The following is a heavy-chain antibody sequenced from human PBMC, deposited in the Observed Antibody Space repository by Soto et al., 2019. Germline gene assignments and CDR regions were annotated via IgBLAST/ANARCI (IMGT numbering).Heavy chain of an antibody. Sequence: SETLSLTCTVSGGAISSGGYYWSWIRQYPGKGLEWIGYMYYTGRSYYNPSLKSRVTISIDTSKNQFSLKLNSVTAADTAIYFCATEASISRGPNPLAYWGQGTLVTVSS. D-gene: IGHD3-3*01. CDR2: MYYTGRS. V-gene: IGHV4-31*03. J-gene: IGHJ4*02. CDR1: GGAISSGGYY. CDR3: ATEASISRGPNPLAY.